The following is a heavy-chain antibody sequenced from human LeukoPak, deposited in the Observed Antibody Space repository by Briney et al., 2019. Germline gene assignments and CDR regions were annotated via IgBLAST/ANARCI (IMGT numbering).Heavy chain of an antibody. V-gene: IGHV3-21*01. J-gene: IGHJ4*02. Sequence: PGGSLRLSCAASGFTFSSYSMNWVRQAPGKGLEWVSSISSSSSYIYYADSVKGRFTISRDNAKNSLYLQTNSLRAEDTAVYYCARWGPLVRTGDYWGQGTLVTVSS. CDR3: ARWGPLVRTGDY. D-gene: IGHD6-6*01. CDR2: ISSSSSYI. CDR1: GFTFSSYS.